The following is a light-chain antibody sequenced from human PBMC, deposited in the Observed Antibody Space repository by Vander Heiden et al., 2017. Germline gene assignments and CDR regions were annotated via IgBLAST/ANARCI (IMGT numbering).Light chain of an antibody. CDR3: QQYFSTPLT. CDR2: WAS. CDR1: QSLLYRSNNRNY. V-gene: IGKV4-1*01. J-gene: IGKJ4*01. Sequence: IVWPQSPASLAVSLCERATINCTSSQSLLYRSNNRNYLAWYQQKPGQPPTLLIYWASARESGVPDRFSGSGSGTDFTLTISSLQAEDVAVYYCQQYFSTPLTFGGGTKVEIK.